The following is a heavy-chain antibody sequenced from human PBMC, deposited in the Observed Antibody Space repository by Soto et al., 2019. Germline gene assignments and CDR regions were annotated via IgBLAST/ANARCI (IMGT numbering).Heavy chain of an antibody. D-gene: IGHD3-22*01. CDR3: AKVDEGYYDSSGYYHYYFDY. CDR2: ISGSGGST. CDR1: GFTFSSYA. V-gene: IGHV3-23*01. Sequence: GGSLRLSCAASGFTFSSYAMSWVRQAPGKGLEWVSAISGSGGSTYYADSVKGRFTISRDNSKNTLYLHMNSLRAEDTAVYYSAKVDEGYYDSSGYYHYYFDYWGQGTLVTVS. J-gene: IGHJ4*02.